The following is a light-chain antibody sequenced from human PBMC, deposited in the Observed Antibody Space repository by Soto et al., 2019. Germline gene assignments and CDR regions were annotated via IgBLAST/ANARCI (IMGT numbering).Light chain of an antibody. J-gene: IGLJ3*02. Sequence: QTVVTQEPSFSVSPGGTVTLTCGLSSGSVSTTNYPGWYQQTPGQAPRTLIYSTKIRSSGVPDRFSGSILGNKAALSITGAQADDESDYYCVLYMGSGISVFGGGTKLTVL. CDR3: VLYMGSGISV. V-gene: IGLV8-61*01. CDR1: SGSVSTTNY. CDR2: STK.